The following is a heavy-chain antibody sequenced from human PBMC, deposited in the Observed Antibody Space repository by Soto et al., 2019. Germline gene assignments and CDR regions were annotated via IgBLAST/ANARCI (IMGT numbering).Heavy chain of an antibody. Sequence: EVQLLESGGGLVQPGGSLRLSWAASGFTFSSYAMSWVRQAPGKGLEWVSAISGSGGSTYYADSVKGRFTISRDNSKNPLYLQMNSLRAEDTAVYYCAKEGGYCSSTSCYGRVYYWGQGTLVTVSS. V-gene: IGHV3-23*01. CDR3: AKEGGYCSSTSCYGRVYY. CDR1: GFTFSSYA. D-gene: IGHD2-2*03. CDR2: ISGSGGST. J-gene: IGHJ4*02.